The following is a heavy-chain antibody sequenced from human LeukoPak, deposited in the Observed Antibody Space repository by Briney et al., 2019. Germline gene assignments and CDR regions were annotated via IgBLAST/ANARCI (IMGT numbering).Heavy chain of an antibody. Sequence: SETLSLTCTVSGGSISSGNHYWGWIRQPPGKGLEWIGSIYSSGSTYYNASLQSRVTISIETSKNQISLRLNSVTAADTAIYYCAKSGGYGLIDYWGQGTLVTVSS. V-gene: IGHV4-39*01. CDR2: IYSSGST. CDR1: GGSISSGNHY. J-gene: IGHJ4*02. CDR3: AKSGGYGLIDY. D-gene: IGHD1-26*01.